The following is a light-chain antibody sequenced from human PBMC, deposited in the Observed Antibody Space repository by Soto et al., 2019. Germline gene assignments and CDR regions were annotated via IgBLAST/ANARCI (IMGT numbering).Light chain of an antibody. CDR1: QSISRY. V-gene: IGKV1-39*01. J-gene: IGKJ5*01. CDR2: VAS. CDR3: QQSYGTPIT. Sequence: DIQMTQSPSSLSASLSDRVTITCRASQSISRYLNWYQQKPGKAPNHLIYVASSLQSEVPSRFSGSGSGTDFTLTITSLQPEDFATYYCQQSYGTPITFGQGIGLEIK.